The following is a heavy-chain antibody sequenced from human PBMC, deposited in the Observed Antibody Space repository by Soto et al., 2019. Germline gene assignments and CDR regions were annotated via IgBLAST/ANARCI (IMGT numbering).Heavy chain of an antibody. CDR3: ARADPDASVGY. CDR2: ISYSGST. V-gene: IGHV4-59*01. J-gene: IGHJ4*02. CDR1: GGSLSSNY. Sequence: PSETLSLTCIVSGGSLSSNYWTWLRQPPGKGLEWIGYISYSGSTYYNPSLKSRVTISADTSRNQFSLKLSSVIAADTAVYYCARADPDASVGYWGQGTLVTVSS. D-gene: IGHD3-16*01.